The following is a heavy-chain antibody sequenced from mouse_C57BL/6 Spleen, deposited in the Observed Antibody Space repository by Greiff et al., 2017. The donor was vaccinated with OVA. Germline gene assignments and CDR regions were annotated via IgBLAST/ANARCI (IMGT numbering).Heavy chain of an antibody. V-gene: IGHV1-55*01. CDR2: IYPGSGST. J-gene: IGHJ4*01. Sequence: QVHVKQPGAELVKPGASVKMSCKASGYTFTSYWITWVKQRPGQGLEWIGDIYPGSGSTNYNEKFKSKATLTVDTSSSTAYMQLSSLTSEDSAVYYCARGGRRGAMDYWGQGTSVTVSS. CDR1: GYTFTSYW. CDR3: ARGGRRGAMDY.